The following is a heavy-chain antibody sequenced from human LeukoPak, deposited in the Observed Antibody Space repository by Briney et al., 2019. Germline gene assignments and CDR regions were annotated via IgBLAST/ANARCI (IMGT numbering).Heavy chain of an antibody. CDR1: GGSFSGYY. Sequence: SETLSLTCAVYGGSFSGYYWSWIRQPPGKGLEWIGEINHSGSTNYNPSLKSRVTMSVDTSKNQFSLKLSSVTAADTAVYYCAGEVGYYDSMDYWGQGTLVTVSS. CDR2: INHSGST. CDR3: AGEVGYYDSMDY. J-gene: IGHJ4*02. D-gene: IGHD3-22*01. V-gene: IGHV4-34*01.